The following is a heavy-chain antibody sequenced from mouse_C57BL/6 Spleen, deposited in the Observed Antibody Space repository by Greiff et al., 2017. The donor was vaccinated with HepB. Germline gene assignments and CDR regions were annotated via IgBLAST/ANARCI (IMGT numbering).Heavy chain of an antibody. CDR1: GYAFSSSW. CDR3: SREGDGYDFFYAMDY. J-gene: IGHJ4*01. D-gene: IGHD2-2*01. CDR2: IYPGDGDT. Sequence: QVQLQQSGPELVKPGASVKISCKASGYAFSSSWMNWVKQRPGKGLEWIGRIYPGDGDTNYNGKFKGKATLTADKSSSTAYMQLSSLTSEDSAVYFFSREGDGYDFFYAMDYWGQGTSVTVSS. V-gene: IGHV1-82*01.